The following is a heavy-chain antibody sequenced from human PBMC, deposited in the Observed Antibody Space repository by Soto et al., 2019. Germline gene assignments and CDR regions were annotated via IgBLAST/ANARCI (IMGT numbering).Heavy chain of an antibody. V-gene: IGHV5-10-1*01. CDR2: IDPSDSYT. D-gene: IGHD6-19*01. Sequence: GESLKISCKGSGYSFTSYWISWGRQMPGKGRESMGRIDPSDSYTNYSPYFQGPVTISADKSPSTAYLQWSSLKASDTAMYYCARQGIAVAGPDYWGKGTLGTVSS. CDR3: ARQGIAVAGPDY. J-gene: IGHJ4*02. CDR1: GYSFTSYW.